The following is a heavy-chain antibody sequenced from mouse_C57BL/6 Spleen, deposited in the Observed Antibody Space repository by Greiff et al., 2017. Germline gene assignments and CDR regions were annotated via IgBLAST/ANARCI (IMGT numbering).Heavy chain of an antibody. CDR1: GYSITSGYY. D-gene: IGHD1-3*01. CDR3: AREDPPINYAMDY. J-gene: IGHJ4*01. CDR2: ISYDGSN. V-gene: IGHV3-6*01. Sequence: EVQVVESGPGLVKPSQSLSLTCSVTGYSITSGYYWNWIRQFPGNKLEWMGYISYDGSNNYNPSLKNRISITRDTSKNQFFLKLNSVTTEDTATYYCAREDPPINYAMDYWGQGTSGTVSS.